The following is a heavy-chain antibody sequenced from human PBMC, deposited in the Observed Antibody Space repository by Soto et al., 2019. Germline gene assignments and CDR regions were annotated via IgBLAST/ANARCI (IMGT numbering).Heavy chain of an antibody. Sequence: SVKVSCKASRVAFSKFIVTWVRQAPGLGLEWVGGIIPIFGTANYAQKFQGSVTITADESTSTSYMEVNNLRSEDTAVYYCAKVRYSSPMGYYYGMDVWRQGTTVTVSS. CDR1: RVAFSKFI. CDR3: AKVRYSSPMGYYYGMDV. D-gene: IGHD6-19*01. V-gene: IGHV1-69*13. CDR2: IIPIFGTA. J-gene: IGHJ6*02.